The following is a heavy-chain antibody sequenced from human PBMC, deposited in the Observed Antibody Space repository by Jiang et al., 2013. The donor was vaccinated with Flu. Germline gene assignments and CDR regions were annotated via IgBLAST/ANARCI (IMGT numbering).Heavy chain of an antibody. J-gene: IGHJ3*02. Sequence: LLKPSETLSLTCTVSGGSISGYYWTWIRQPPGKGLEWIGYIYYNGGTSYNPSLKSRATISVDTSKNQFSLKLSSVTAADTAGYYCARLPYYYGSGSYVDIWGQGTMVTVSS. CDR1: GGSISGYY. V-gene: IGHV4-59*08. CDR2: IYYNGGT. CDR3: ARLPYYYGSGSYVDI. D-gene: IGHD3-10*01.